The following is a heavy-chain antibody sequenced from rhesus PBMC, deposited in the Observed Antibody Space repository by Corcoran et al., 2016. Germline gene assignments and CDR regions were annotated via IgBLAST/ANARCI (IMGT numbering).Heavy chain of an antibody. V-gene: IGHV4-169*01. CDR2: IYGSGSST. J-gene: IGHJ2*01. CDR3: ARLYGNYWYFDL. Sequence: QVQLQESGPGLVKPSETLSVTCAVSGGSISSSYWSWIRQAPGKGLEWIGYIYGSGSSTNYNPSLNSPVTLSVDTSKNQLSLKLSSLTTADTAVYYCARLYGNYWYFDLWGPGTPITISS. D-gene: IGHD4-35*01. CDR1: GGSISSSY.